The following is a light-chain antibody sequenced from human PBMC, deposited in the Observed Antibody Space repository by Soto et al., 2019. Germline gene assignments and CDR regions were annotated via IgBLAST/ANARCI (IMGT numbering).Light chain of an antibody. CDR1: QSVSSY. J-gene: IGKJ5*01. CDR2: GAS. V-gene: IGKV3-20*01. Sequence: EIVLTQSPATLSLSPGERATPSCRASQSVSSYLAWYQQKPGQAPRLLIYGASSRATGIPDRFSGSGSGTDFTLTISRLEPEDFAVFYCQQYGSSITFGQGTRLEI. CDR3: QQYGSSIT.